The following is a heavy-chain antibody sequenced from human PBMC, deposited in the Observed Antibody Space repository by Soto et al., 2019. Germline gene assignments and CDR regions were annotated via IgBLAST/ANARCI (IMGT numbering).Heavy chain of an antibody. J-gene: IGHJ4*02. CDR2: ISSSGGTT. D-gene: IGHD3-3*02. V-gene: IGHV3-48*03. CDR3: ARSPFLECN. CDR1: GFPFSSYE. Sequence: EVQLVESGGGLVQPGGSLRLSCAASGFPFSSYEMNWVRQAPGKGLEWASYISSSGGTTYYADSVRGRFTISRDNAKNSVYLQMNSLRAEDTAFYYCARSPFLECNWAQGTLVTVSS.